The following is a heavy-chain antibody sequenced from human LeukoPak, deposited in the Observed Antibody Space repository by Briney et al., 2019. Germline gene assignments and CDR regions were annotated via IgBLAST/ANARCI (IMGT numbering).Heavy chain of an antibody. Sequence: GGSLRLSCAASGFTFSSYAMSWVRQAPGKGLEWVSAISGSGTSTYYADSVKGRFTISRDNFKNRLSLQMNFLRAEDTAVYYCAREFLRVTAFDIWGQGTMVTVSS. CDR3: AREFLRVTAFDI. J-gene: IGHJ3*02. CDR1: GFTFSSYA. D-gene: IGHD2-21*02. CDR2: ISGSGTST. V-gene: IGHV3-23*01.